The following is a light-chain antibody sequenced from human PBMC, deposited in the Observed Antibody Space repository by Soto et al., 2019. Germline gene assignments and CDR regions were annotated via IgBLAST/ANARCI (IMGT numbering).Light chain of an antibody. V-gene: IGKV3-20*01. CDR2: GAS. J-gene: IGKJ1*01. Sequence: EIVLTQSPGTLSLSPGERATLSCRASQSVSSSYLAWYQQKPGQAPRLLIYGASSRATGIPERISGSGSGRDFTLTISRLEPEDFAVYYCQQYGSSPTLGQGTKVDIK. CDR1: QSVSSSY. CDR3: QQYGSSPT.